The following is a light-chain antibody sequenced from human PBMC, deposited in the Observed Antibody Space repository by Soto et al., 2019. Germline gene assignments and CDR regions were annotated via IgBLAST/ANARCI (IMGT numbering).Light chain of an antibody. CDR1: NTDVGGYDR. V-gene: IGLV2-14*01. J-gene: IGLJ3*02. CDR3: ISYIPSTTTHWV. CDR2: EVF. Sequence: QSALTQPASVSGSPGQSITISCTGTNTDVGGYDRVSWYQHHPGKAPKMLIFEVFNRPSGISDRFSGSKPGDTASLTISGLQAEDEADYYCISYIPSTTTHWVFGGGTKVTV.